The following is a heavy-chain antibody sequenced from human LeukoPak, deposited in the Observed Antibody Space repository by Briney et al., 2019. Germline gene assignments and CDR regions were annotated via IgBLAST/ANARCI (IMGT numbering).Heavy chain of an antibody. V-gene: IGHV4-38-2*02. CDR1: GFSISSVDC. CDR2: ISNRGSP. CDR3: VRDGGFYYTASPNSWFDP. D-gene: IGHD2-15*01. J-gene: IGHJ5*02. Sequence: PSETLSLTCLVSGFSISSVDCWGWIRQPPGKGLEWIGSISNRGSPYYNPSLKSRVTMSVDTPNNHFSLRLSSVTAADTAVYYCVRDGGFYYTASPNSWFDPWGQGTLVTVSS.